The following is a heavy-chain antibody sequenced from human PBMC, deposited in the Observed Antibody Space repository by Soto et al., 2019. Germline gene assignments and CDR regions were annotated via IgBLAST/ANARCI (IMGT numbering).Heavy chain of an antibody. V-gene: IGHV3-48*03. CDR2: ISSSGSTI. D-gene: IGHD7-27*01. Sequence: PGGPLRLSCAASGFTFSSYEMNWVRQAPGKGLEWVSYISSSGSTIYYADSVKGRFTISRDNAKNSLYLQMNSLRAEDTAVYYCARDDWGAGYFDYWGQGTLVTVSS. J-gene: IGHJ4*02. CDR3: ARDDWGAGYFDY. CDR1: GFTFSSYE.